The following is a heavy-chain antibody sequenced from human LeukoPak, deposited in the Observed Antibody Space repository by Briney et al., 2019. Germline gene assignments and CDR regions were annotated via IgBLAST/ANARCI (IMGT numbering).Heavy chain of an antibody. CDR3: ARVGTGIRSGIAGTTLDFDY. V-gene: IGHV1-2*02. CDR2: INPNSGGT. J-gene: IGHJ4*02. D-gene: IGHD1-20*01. Sequence: ASVKLSCKASGYTFTGCYMHWVRQAPGQGLEWMGWINPNSGGTNYAQTFQGRVTMTRDTSISTAYMQLSRLRADDTAVYYCARVGTGIRSGIAGTTLDFDYWGQGTLVTVSS. CDR1: GYTFTGCY.